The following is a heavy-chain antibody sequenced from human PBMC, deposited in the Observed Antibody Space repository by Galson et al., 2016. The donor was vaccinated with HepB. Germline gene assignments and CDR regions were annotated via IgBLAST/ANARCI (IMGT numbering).Heavy chain of an antibody. J-gene: IGHJ3*02. CDR2: TIPRFAIA. V-gene: IGHV1-69*10. Sequence: SVKVSCKASGGTFNTSAFNWVRQAPGQGLAWMGGTIPRFAIAYHAQRFQGRDTITADQSTSTAYTELRSLRSEDTAVYYCARRPGVLGPIEASAFDIWGHGTMVTVSS. D-gene: IGHD2-8*02. CDR3: ARRPGVLGPIEASAFDI. CDR1: GGTFNTSA.